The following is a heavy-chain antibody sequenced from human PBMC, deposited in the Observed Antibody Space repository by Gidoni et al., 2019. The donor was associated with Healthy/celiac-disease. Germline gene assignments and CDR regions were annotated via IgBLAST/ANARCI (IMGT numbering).Heavy chain of an antibody. CDR3: AREAYYYGSGSYYYFDY. J-gene: IGHJ4*02. CDR2: ISWNSGSI. D-gene: IGHD3-10*01. Sequence: EVQLVESGGGLVQPGRSLRRSCAASGFTFDDYAMHWVRQAPGRGLGWVSGISWNSGSIGYADSVKGRFTISRDNAKNSLYLQMNSLRAEDTALYYCAREAYYYGSGSYYYFDYWGQGTLVTVSS. V-gene: IGHV3-9*01. CDR1: GFTFDDYA.